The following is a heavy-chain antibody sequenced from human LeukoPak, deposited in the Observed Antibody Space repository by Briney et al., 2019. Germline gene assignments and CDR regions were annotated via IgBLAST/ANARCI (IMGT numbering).Heavy chain of an antibody. V-gene: IGHV3-21*01. CDR2: ISSSSSYI. Sequence: GGSLRLSCAASGFTFSSYSMNWVRQAPGKGLEWVSSISSSSSYICYADSVKGRCTISRDNAKNSLYLQMNSLRAEDTAVYYCARDKRDTAMVPFDYWGQGTLVTVSS. J-gene: IGHJ4*02. CDR1: GFTFSSYS. D-gene: IGHD5-18*01. CDR3: ARDKRDTAMVPFDY.